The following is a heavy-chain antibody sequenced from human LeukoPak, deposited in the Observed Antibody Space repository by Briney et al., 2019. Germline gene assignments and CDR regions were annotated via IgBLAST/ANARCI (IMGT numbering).Heavy chain of an antibody. CDR2: IKSKTDGGTT. CDR1: GFTFSNAW. Sequence: PGGSLRLSCAASGFTFSNAWMSWVRQAPGKGLEWVGRIKSKTDGGTTDYAAPVKDRFTISRDDSKNTLYLQMNSLKTEDTAVYYCTTDFGSGYSSPGEPFVIWGQGTMVTVSS. CDR3: TTDFGSGYSSPGEPFVI. J-gene: IGHJ3*02. D-gene: IGHD6-13*01. V-gene: IGHV3-15*01.